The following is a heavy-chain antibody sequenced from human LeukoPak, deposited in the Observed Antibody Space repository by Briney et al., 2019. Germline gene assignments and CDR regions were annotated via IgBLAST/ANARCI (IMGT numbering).Heavy chain of an antibody. CDR1: GGSISSGSYY. Sequence: PSETLSLTCTVSGGSISSGSYYWSWIRQPAGKGLEWIGRIYTSGSTNYNPPLKSRVTISVDTSKNQFSLKLSSVTAADTAVYYCARMYYYDSSGYYGEDPWGQGTLVTVSS. CDR2: IYTSGST. J-gene: IGHJ5*02. D-gene: IGHD3-22*01. CDR3: ARMYYYDSSGYYGEDP. V-gene: IGHV4-61*02.